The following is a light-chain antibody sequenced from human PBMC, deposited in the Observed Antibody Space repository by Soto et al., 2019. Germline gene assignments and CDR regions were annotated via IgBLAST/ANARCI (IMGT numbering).Light chain of an antibody. CDR2: DDN. V-gene: IGLV1-51*01. CDR1: SSNIGNDY. Sequence: QSVLTQPPSVSAAPGQKVTISCCGSSSNIGNDYVSWYQHLPGTAPKLLIFDDNKRPSGIPDRFSGSKSGTSATLGITGLQTGDEGDYYCGTWDSSLSGVILGGGTKLTVL. CDR3: GTWDSSLSGVI. J-gene: IGLJ2*01.